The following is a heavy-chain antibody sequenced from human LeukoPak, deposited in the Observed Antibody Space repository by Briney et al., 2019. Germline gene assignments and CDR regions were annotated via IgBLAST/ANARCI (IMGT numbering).Heavy chain of an antibody. CDR3: ARTTLPRNRFDP. D-gene: IGHD1-14*01. J-gene: IGHJ5*02. CDR2: INHSGST. V-gene: IGHV4-34*01. CDR1: GGSFSGYY. Sequence: PSETLSLTCAVYGGSFSGYYWSWIRQPPGKGLEWIGEINHSGSTNYNPSLKSRVTISVDTSKNQFSLKLSSVTAADTAVYYCARTTLPRNRFDPWGQGTLVTVSS.